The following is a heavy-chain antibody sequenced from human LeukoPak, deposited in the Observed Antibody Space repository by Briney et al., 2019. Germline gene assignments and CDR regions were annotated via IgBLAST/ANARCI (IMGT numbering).Heavy chain of an antibody. CDR2: ISGSGGST. V-gene: IGHV3-23*01. CDR3: AKGFLTGSDSDY. J-gene: IGHJ4*02. D-gene: IGHD3-9*01. CDR1: GFTFSSYG. Sequence: GGSLRPSCAASGFTFSSYGMSWVRQAPGKGLEWVSAISGSGGSTYYADSVKGRFTISRDNSKNTLYLQMNSLRAEDTAVYYCAKGFLTGSDSDYWGQGTLVTVSS.